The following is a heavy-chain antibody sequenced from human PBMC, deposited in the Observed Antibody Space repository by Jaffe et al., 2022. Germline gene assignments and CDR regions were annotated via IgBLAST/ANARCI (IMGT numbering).Heavy chain of an antibody. V-gene: IGHV3-23*01. D-gene: IGHD6-19*01. J-gene: IGHJ4*02. CDR1: GFTFSSYA. CDR3: AKVRRLAVAGDPSRYFSDY. CDR2: ISGSGGST. Sequence: EVQLLESGGGLVQPGGSLRLSCAASGFTFSSYAMSWVRQAPGKGLEWVSAISGSGGSTYYADSVKGRFTISRDNSKNTLYLQMNSLRAEDTAVYYCAKVRRLAVAGDPSRYFSDYWGQGTLVTVSS.